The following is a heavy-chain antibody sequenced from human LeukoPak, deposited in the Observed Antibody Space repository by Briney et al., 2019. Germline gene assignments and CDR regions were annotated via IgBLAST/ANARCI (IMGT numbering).Heavy chain of an antibody. CDR3: AKDIAKATTVSSSVVFDI. J-gene: IGHJ3*02. D-gene: IGHD6-13*01. CDR1: GFTFHDYA. Sequence: GRSLRLSCAAPGFTFHDYALHWVRQAPGKGLEWVSGISWNSGSIGYADSVKGRFTISRDNAKNSLYLQMNSLRPADTALYYCAKDIAKATTVSSSVVFDIWGQGTMVTVSS. V-gene: IGHV3-9*01. CDR2: ISWNSGSI.